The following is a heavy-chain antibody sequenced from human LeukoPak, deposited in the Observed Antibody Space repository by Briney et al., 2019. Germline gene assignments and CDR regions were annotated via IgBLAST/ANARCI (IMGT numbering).Heavy chain of an antibody. CDR1: GYTFTSYG. Sequence: SVKVSCKASGYTFTSYGISWVRQAPGQGLEWMGGIIPIFGTANYAQKFQGRVTITADESTSTAYMELSSLRSEDTAVYYCARGYCSSTSCYPGDYWGQGTLVTVSS. J-gene: IGHJ4*02. D-gene: IGHD2-2*01. CDR2: IIPIFGTA. CDR3: ARGYCSSTSCYPGDY. V-gene: IGHV1-69*13.